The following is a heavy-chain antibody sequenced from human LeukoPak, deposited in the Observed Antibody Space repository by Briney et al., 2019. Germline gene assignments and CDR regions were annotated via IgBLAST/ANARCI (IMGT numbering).Heavy chain of an antibody. CDR3: ARGDSSVYNWFDP. V-gene: IGHV4-39*01. J-gene: IGHJ5*02. Sequence: SETLSLTCTVSGGSISSTIDYWGWIRQPPGKGLEWIGTIYYSGSAYYNPSLKSRVTISVDTSKNQFSLKLSSVTAADTAVYYCARGDSSVYNWFDPWGQGTLVTVSS. D-gene: IGHD6-25*01. CDR2: IYYSGSA. CDR1: GGSISSTIDY.